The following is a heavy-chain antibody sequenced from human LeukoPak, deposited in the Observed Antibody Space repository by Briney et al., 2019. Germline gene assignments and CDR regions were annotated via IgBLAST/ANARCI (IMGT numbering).Heavy chain of an antibody. D-gene: IGHD6-13*01. V-gene: IGHV4-38-2*02. CDR1: GYSISSGYY. J-gene: IGHJ4*02. CDR3: AREAPGYSSSWCFDY. CDR2: IYHSGST. Sequence: SETLSLTCTVSGYSISSGYYWGWIRQPPGKGLEWTGGIYHSGSTYYNPSLKSRVTISVDTSKNQFSLKLSSVTAADTAVYYCAREAPGYSSSWCFDYWGQGTLVTVSS.